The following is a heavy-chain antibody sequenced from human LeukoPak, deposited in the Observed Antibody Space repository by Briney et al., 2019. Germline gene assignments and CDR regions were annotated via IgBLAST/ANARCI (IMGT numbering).Heavy chain of an antibody. CDR1: GFTFSSYW. J-gene: IGHJ6*02. Sequence: PGGSLRLSCAASGFTFSSYWTSWVRQAPGKGLEWVANIKQDGSEKYYVDSVKGRFTISRDNAKNSLYLQMNSLRAEDTAVYYCARDIAAAGTIYYYYYGMDVWGQGTTVTVSS. CDR3: ARDIAAAGTIYYYYYGMDV. D-gene: IGHD6-13*01. CDR2: IKQDGSEK. V-gene: IGHV3-7*01.